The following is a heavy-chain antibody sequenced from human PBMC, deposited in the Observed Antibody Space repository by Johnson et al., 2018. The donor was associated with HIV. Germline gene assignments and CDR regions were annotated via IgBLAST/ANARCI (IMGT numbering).Heavy chain of an antibody. J-gene: IGHJ3*02. CDR2: IKQDGSEK. D-gene: IGHD6-6*01. V-gene: IGHV3-7*01. Sequence: VHLVESGGGLVQPGGSLRLSCAASGFTFSNYWMSWVRQAPGKGLEWVANIKQDGSEKYYVDSVKGRFTISRENAKNSVYLQMNSLRAEDTAVYYCARLRGSSAKGFDIWGQGTMVIVSS. CDR1: GFTFSNYW. CDR3: ARLRGSSAKGFDI.